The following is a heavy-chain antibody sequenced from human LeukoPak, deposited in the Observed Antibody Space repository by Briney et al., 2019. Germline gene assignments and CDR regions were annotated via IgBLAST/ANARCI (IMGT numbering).Heavy chain of an antibody. CDR2: ISSSGSTI. J-gene: IGHJ4*02. Sequence: PGGSLRLSCAASGFTFSSYSMNWVRQAPGKGLEWVSYISSSGSTIYYADSVKGRFTISRDNAKNSLYLQMNSLRAEDTAVYYCARERYSYGSGYYFDYWGQGTLVTVSS. V-gene: IGHV3-48*04. CDR3: ARERYSYGSGYYFDY. D-gene: IGHD3-10*01. CDR1: GFTFSSYS.